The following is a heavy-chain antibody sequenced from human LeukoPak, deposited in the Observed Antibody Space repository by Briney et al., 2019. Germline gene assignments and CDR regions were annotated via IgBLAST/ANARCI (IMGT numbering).Heavy chain of an antibody. J-gene: IGHJ5*02. CDR1: GGSISSGDYY. Sequence: SETLSLTCTVSGGSISSGDYYWSWIRQPPGKGLEWIVYIYYSGSTYYNPSLKSRVTISVDTSKNQFSLKLSSVTAADTAVYYCARTKRITIFGVVLADWFDPWGQGTLVTVSS. D-gene: IGHD3-3*01. CDR2: IYYSGST. CDR3: ARTKRITIFGVVLADWFDP. V-gene: IGHV4-30-4*08.